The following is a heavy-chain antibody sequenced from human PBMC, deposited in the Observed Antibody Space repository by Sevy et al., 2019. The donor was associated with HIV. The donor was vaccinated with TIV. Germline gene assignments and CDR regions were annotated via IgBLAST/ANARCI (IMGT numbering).Heavy chain of an antibody. D-gene: IGHD2-2*02. CDR1: GYTFTNYG. V-gene: IGHV1-18*04. CDR3: ARYCSSTNGYTVDRKLDY. Sequence: ATVKVSCKASGYTFTNYGINWVRQAPGQGLEWMGWISAYNGNTEYEQNFQGRVTMTTDTSTSTAYMELRSLRSDDTAVYYCARYCSSTNGYTVDRKLDYWGQGTLVTVSS. CDR2: ISAYNGNT. J-gene: IGHJ4*02.